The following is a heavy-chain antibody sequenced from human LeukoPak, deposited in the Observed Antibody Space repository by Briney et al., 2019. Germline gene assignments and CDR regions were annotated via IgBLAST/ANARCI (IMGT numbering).Heavy chain of an antibody. V-gene: IGHV3-48*01. CDR2: ISPRSDVV. D-gene: IGHD3-9*01. J-gene: IGHJ4*02. CDR1: GFTFNSYS. Sequence: GESLRLSCTASGFTFNSYSMNWVRQAPGKGLEWVSHISPRSDVVSYTDSVKGRFTISRDNAKNSLYLHMSNLRAEDMAVYYCVRDNDWAFDYWGQGTLVPVSS. CDR3: VRDNDWAFDY.